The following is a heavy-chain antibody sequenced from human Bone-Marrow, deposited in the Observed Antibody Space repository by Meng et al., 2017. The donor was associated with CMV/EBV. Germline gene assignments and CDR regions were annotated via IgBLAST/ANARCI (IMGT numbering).Heavy chain of an antibody. J-gene: IGHJ5*02. Sequence: GESLKISCTVSGFTFSSHWMSWVRLAPGKGLEWVANIKQDGSEKYYVDSVKGRFTIYRDNAKNSLYLQMDSLRGEDTAVYYCAREVRSRGGLDPWGQGTRVTVSS. CDR2: IKQDGSEK. CDR1: GFTFSSHW. CDR3: AREVRSRGGLDP. V-gene: IGHV3-7*01. D-gene: IGHD3-10*01.